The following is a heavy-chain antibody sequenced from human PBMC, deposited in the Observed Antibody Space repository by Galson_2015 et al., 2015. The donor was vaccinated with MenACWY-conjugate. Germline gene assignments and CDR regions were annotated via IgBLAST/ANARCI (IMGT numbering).Heavy chain of an antibody. Sequence: SLRLSCAASGFTFSNYGMTWVRQAPGKGLEWVSGIPRSGTTYYADSVKGRFTVSRDDSKNTLYLQMVGLRADDTAIYYCAKRSMVQGPEDFWGQATLVTVSS. CDR3: AKRSMVQGPEDF. D-gene: IGHD3-10*01. V-gene: IGHV3-23*01. CDR1: GFTFSNYG. J-gene: IGHJ4*02. CDR2: IPRSGTT.